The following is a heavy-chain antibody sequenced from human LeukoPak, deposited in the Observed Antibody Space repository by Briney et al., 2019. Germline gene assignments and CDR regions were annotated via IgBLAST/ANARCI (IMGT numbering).Heavy chain of an antibody. J-gene: IGHJ4*02. CDR2: IYYSGST. CDR1: GGSISSSRYD. V-gene: IGHV4-39*01. CDR3: ARYGGTLDY. Sequence: LETLSLTCTVSGGSISSSRYDWGWIRKPRGKGLEWIGSIYYSGSTYDKPSRKSQYSIAVEKCKNGFSLKVSSVTAADTAVYYCARYGGTLDYWGQGTLVTVSS. D-gene: IGHD4-23*01.